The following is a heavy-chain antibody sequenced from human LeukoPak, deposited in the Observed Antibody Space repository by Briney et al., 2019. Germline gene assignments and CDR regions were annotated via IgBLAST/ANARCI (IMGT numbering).Heavy chain of an antibody. CDR1: GFTFSSYW. V-gene: IGHV3-7*01. CDR2: IKQDGSEK. CDR3: ARVLSGYFVY. Sequence: GGSLRLSCAASGFTFSSYWMSWVRQAPGKGLVWVANIKQDGSEKYYVDSVKGRFTISRDNAKNSLYLQMNSLRAEDTAVRNCARVLSGYFVYWGQGTLVTVSS. J-gene: IGHJ4*02. D-gene: IGHD5/OR15-5a*01.